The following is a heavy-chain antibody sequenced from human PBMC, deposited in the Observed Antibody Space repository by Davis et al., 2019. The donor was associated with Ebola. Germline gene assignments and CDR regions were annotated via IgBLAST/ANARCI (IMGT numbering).Heavy chain of an antibody. J-gene: IGHJ6*02. CDR1: GGSFSGYY. V-gene: IGHV4-34*01. D-gene: IGHD6-6*01. CDR2: INHSGST. CDR3: ARGDSSSSYGNYYYYGMDV. Sequence: MPGGSLRLSCAVYGGSFSGYYWSWIRQPPGKGLEWIGEINHSGSTNYNPSLKSRVTISVDTSKNQFSLKLSSVTAADTAVYYCARGDSSSSYGNYYYYGMDVWGQGTTVTVSS.